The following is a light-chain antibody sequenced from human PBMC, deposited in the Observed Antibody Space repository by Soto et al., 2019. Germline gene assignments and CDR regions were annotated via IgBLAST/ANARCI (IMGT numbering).Light chain of an antibody. CDR1: QSLLHSNGFNY. Sequence: DIVMTQSPLSLPVTPGEPASISCRSSQSLLHSNGFNYLDWYLQKPGQSPQLLMYLASNRASGVPDRFSGSGSGTDFTLEISRVEAEDVGVYYCMQALQTPLTFGGGTKVEIK. J-gene: IGKJ4*01. V-gene: IGKV2-28*01. CDR2: LAS. CDR3: MQALQTPLT.